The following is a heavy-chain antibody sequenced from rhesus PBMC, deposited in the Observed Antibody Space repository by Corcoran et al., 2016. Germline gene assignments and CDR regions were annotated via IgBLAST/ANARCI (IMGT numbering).Heavy chain of an antibody. D-gene: IGHD6-25*01. CDR2: IYGGSGRT. Sequence: QVQLQESGPGVVKPSETLSLTCTVSGGSISGYYLWSWIRQPPGKGLEWIGYIYGGSGRTSYNPSLKSRVIISIDTSKNQFSLKLSSVTAADTAVYYCARDPYSGSWKREICDYWGQGVLVTVSS. V-gene: IGHV4-143*01. CDR3: ARDPYSGSWKREICDY. J-gene: IGHJ4*01. CDR1: GGSISGYYL.